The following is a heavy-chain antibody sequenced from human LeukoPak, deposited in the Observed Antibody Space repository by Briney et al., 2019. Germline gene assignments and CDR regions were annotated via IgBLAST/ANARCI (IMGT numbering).Heavy chain of an antibody. CDR1: GFTFSSYS. CDR2: ISSSSSYI. Sequence: PGGSLRLSCAASGFTFSSYSMNWVRQAPGKGLEWVSSISSSSSYIYYADSVKGRFTISRDNAKNSLYLQMNSLRAEDTAVYYCARSPGGTTVTLNWGQGTLVTVSS. V-gene: IGHV3-21*01. J-gene: IGHJ4*02. D-gene: IGHD4-17*01. CDR3: ARSPGGTTVTLN.